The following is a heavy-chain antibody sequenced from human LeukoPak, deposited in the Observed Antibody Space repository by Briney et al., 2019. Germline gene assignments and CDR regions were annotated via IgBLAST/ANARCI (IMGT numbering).Heavy chain of an antibody. CDR2: INSDSSLM. CDR3: IRDLFADYSLDY. Sequence: GGSLRLSCAASGFTFSSYSMNCVRQAPGKGLEWVSSINSDSSLMFYAESVKGRFTISRDNARNSLYLQMNSLRAEDTAVYYCIRDLFADYSLDYWGQGALVTVSS. J-gene: IGHJ4*02. CDR1: GFTFSSYS. D-gene: IGHD3-16*01. V-gene: IGHV3-21*01.